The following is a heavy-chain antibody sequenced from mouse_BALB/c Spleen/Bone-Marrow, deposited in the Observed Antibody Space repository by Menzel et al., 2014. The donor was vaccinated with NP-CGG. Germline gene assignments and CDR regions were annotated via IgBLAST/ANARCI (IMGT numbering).Heavy chain of an antibody. V-gene: IGHV7-3*02. Sequence: EVEEAESGGGLVQPGSSLSLSCATSGLTFTDYYMSWVRQPPGKALEWLGFIRNKANGYTTEYSASAKGRFSVSRDNSQSIHYLQMNTLRAEDSASYYCARDIDVNCNWYFDVWGEGTTVTVSS. CDR3: ARDIDVNCNWYFDV. D-gene: IGHD2-1*01. CDR2: IRNKANGYTT. CDR1: GLTFTDYY. J-gene: IGHJ1*01.